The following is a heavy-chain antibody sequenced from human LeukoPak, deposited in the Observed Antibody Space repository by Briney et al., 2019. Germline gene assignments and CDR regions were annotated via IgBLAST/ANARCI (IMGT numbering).Heavy chain of an antibody. Sequence: GASVKVSCKASGYTFTGYYMHWVRQAPGQGLEWMGWINPNSGGTNYAQKFQGRVTMTRDTSISTAYMELRSLRSDDTAVYYCARGSYANPEQIDYWGQGTLVTVSS. CDR1: GYTFTGYY. V-gene: IGHV1-2*02. CDR2: INPNSGGT. D-gene: IGHD1/OR15-1a*01. J-gene: IGHJ4*02. CDR3: ARGSYANPEQIDY.